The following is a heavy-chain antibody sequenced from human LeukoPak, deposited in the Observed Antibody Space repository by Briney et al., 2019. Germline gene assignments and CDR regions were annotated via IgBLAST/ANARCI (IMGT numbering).Heavy chain of an antibody. CDR1: GFTFSSYW. J-gene: IGHJ3*02. Sequence: GGSLRLSCAASGFTFSSYWMTWVRQAPGKGLEWVANIKQDGSEKYYVDSVRGRFTISRDNTKNSLYLQMNSLRAEDTAMYYCVKDTGESLVFDIWGQGTMVTVSS. CDR3: VKDTGESLVFDI. V-gene: IGHV3-7*03. CDR2: IKQDGSEK. D-gene: IGHD2-21*01.